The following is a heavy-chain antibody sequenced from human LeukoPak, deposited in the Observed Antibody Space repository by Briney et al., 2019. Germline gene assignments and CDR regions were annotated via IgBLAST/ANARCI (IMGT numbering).Heavy chain of an antibody. CDR2: IYYSGST. Sequence: SETLSLTCTVSGGSISSSSYYWGWIRQPPGKGLEWIGSIYYSGSTYYNPSLKSRVTISVDTSKNQFSLKLSSVTAADTAVYYCAGLLPNYFDYWGQGTLVTVSS. CDR1: GGSISSSSYY. J-gene: IGHJ4*02. CDR3: AGLLPNYFDY. D-gene: IGHD2/OR15-2a*01. V-gene: IGHV4-39*07.